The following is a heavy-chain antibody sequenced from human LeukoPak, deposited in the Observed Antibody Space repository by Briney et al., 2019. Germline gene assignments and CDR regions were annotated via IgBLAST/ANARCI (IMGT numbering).Heavy chain of an antibody. V-gene: IGHV1-24*01. D-gene: IGHD3-10*01. CDR3: ATEVDYGSGRASRDAFDI. CDR2: FDPEDGET. CDR1: GYTLTELS. Sequence: ASVKVSCKVSGYTLTELSMHWVRQAPGKGLEWMGGFDPEDGETIYAQKFQGRVTMTEDTSTDTAYMELSSLRSEDTAVYYCATEVDYGSGRASRDAFDIWGQGTMVTVSS. J-gene: IGHJ3*02.